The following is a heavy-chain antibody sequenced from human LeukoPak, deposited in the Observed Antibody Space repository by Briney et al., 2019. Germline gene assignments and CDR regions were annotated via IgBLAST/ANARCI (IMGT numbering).Heavy chain of an antibody. Sequence: ASVKVSCKASGYTFTSYYMHWVRQAPGQGLEWMGIINPSGGSTSYAQKFQGRVTMTRDMSTSTVYMELSSLRSEDTAVYYCAREGVVVRPEYYYYYYMDVWGKGTTVTVSS. CDR1: GYTFTSYY. D-gene: IGHD2-15*01. CDR2: INPSGGST. CDR3: AREGVVVRPEYYYYYYMDV. V-gene: IGHV1-46*01. J-gene: IGHJ6*03.